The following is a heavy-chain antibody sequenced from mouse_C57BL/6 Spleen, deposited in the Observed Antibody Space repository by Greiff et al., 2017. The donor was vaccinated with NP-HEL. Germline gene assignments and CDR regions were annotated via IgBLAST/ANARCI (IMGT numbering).Heavy chain of an antibody. V-gene: IGHV2-9-1*01. CDR1: GFSLTSYA. J-gene: IGHJ4*01. Sequence: VQRVESGPGLVAPSQSLSITCTVSGFSLTSYAISWVRQPPGKGLEWLGVIWTGGGTNYNSALKSRLSISKDNSKSQVFLKMNSLQTDDTARYYCARMAVVATGAMDYWGQGTSVTVSS. CDR3: ARMAVVATGAMDY. D-gene: IGHD1-1*01. CDR2: IWTGGGT.